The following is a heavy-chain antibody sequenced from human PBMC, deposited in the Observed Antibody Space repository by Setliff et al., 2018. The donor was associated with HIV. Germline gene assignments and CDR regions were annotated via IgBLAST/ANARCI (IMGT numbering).Heavy chain of an antibody. V-gene: IGHV3-74*03. Sequence: PGGSLRLSCAASEFASGFAFSRYWMHWVRQAPGKGLVWVSRITNDVNAKTYADFVNGRFTISRDNARNTVYLQMNSLTAEDTAIYYCTTGPYNGYSDWGQGTLVTVSS. D-gene: IGHD5-12*01. J-gene: IGHJ1*01. CDR2: ITNDVNAK. CDR1: GFAFSRYW. CDR3: TTGPYNGYSD.